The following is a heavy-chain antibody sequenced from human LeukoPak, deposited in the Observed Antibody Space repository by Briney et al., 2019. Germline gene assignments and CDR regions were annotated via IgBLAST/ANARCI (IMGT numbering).Heavy chain of an antibody. Sequence: GASVKVSCKASGYTFTSYFMHWVRQAPGQGLEWVGWIKSDTGATYYAQRFQGRVAVTRDTSISTAYMELSGLKSDDTALYYCATEMTAIGENAFDIWGQGTFVTVSS. CDR3: ATEMTAIGENAFDI. D-gene: IGHD5-24*01. V-gene: IGHV1-2*02. J-gene: IGHJ3*02. CDR2: IKSDTGAT. CDR1: GYTFTSYF.